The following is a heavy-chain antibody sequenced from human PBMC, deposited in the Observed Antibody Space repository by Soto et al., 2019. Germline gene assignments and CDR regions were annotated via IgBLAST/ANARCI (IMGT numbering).Heavy chain of an antibody. CDR1: GRSFSGYY. CDR3: ARAVAYGDPWYYYYMDV. V-gene: IGHV4-34*01. CDR2: INHSGST. D-gene: IGHD4-17*01. J-gene: IGHJ6*03. Sequence: SETLSLTCAVYGRSFSGYYWSWIRQPPGKGLEWIGEINHSGSTNYNPSLKSRVTISVDTSTSTAYMELRNLRSDDPAAYYCARAVAYGDPWYYYYMDVWGKGTTVTVSS.